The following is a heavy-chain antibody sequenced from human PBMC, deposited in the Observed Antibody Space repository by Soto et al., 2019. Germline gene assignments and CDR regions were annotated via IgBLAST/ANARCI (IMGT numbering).Heavy chain of an antibody. V-gene: IGHV4-4*02. D-gene: IGHD3-16*01. Sequence: QVQLQESGPGLVKPSETLSLTCTVSGAPITTTKWWAWVRLPPGKGLEWIGELSRGDERSANPSLEGRFTMSPDKSNNHFSLKLNSVTAADTAIYYCATQTISDAGGVWGRGTSVTVSS. J-gene: IGHJ6*02. CDR1: GAPITTTKW. CDR2: LSRGDER. CDR3: ATQTISDAGGV.